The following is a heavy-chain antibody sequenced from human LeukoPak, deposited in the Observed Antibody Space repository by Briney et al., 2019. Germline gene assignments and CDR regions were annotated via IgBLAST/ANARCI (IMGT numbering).Heavy chain of an antibody. D-gene: IGHD5-18*01. V-gene: IGHV3-23*01. CDR2: ISGSGGTT. CDR3: AKGDGYSYGFCKDY. CDR1: GFTFSSYA. Sequence: GGSLRLSCAASGFTFSSYAMSWVRQPPGKGLEWVSAISGSGGTTYSADSVKGRITISRDNSKNTLYLQMNSLRAQDTAVYYCAKGDGYSYGFCKDYWGQGTLVTVSS. J-gene: IGHJ4*02.